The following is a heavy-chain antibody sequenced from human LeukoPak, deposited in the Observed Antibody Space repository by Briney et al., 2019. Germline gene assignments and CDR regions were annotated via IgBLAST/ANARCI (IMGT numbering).Heavy chain of an antibody. CDR2: ISTSGSTI. CDR1: GFTFSDYY. V-gene: IGHV3-11*01. J-gene: IGHJ4*02. D-gene: IGHD3-3*01. Sequence: GGSLRLSCAASGFTFSDYYMSWIRQAPGKGLEWVSYISTSGSTIYYADSVKGRFTISRDNSKNTLYLQMNSLRAEDTAVYYCAKDQRGVTGNESFDYWGQGTLVTVSS. CDR3: AKDQRGVTGNESFDY.